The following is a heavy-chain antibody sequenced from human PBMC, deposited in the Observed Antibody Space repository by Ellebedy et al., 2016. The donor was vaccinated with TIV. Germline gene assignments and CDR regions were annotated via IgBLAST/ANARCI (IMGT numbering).Heavy chain of an antibody. J-gene: IGHJ4*02. CDR1: GGSISSSSYY. CDR3: ARGGGILWFGEFRFDY. CDR2: IYYSGST. D-gene: IGHD3-10*01. V-gene: IGHV4-39*01. Sequence: SETLSLTCTVSGGSISSSSYYWGWIRQPPGKGLEWIGSIYYSGSTYYNPSLKSRVTISVDTSKNQFSLKLSSVTAADTAVYYCARGGGILWFGEFRFDYWGQGTLVTVSS.